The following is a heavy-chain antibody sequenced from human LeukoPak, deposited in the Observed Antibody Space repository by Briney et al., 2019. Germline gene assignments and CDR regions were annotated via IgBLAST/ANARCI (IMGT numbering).Heavy chain of an antibody. CDR3: ASRDPYRTGYSSSWSAFDI. J-gene: IGHJ3*02. V-gene: IGHV1-2*02. CDR2: INPNSGGT. D-gene: IGHD6-13*01. CDR1: GYTFTGYY. Sequence: GASVKVSCKASGYTFTGYYMHWVRQAPGQGLEWMGWINPNSGGTNYAQKFQGRVTMTRDTSISTAYMELSRLRSDDTAVYYCASRDPYRTGYSSSWSAFDIWGQGTMVTVSS.